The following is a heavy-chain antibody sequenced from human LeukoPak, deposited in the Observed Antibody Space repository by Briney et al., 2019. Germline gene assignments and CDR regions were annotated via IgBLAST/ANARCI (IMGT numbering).Heavy chain of an antibody. CDR1: GFTFSSYE. CDR3: ARAAYCGGDCYSPFDY. J-gene: IGHJ4*02. Sequence: GGSLRLSCAASGFTFSSYEMNWVRQAPGKGLEWVSYISSSGSTIYYADSVKGRFTISRDNAKNSLYLQMNSLRAEDTAVYYCARAAYCGGDCYSPFDYWGQGTPVTVSA. CDR2: ISSSGSTI. D-gene: IGHD2-21*02. V-gene: IGHV3-48*03.